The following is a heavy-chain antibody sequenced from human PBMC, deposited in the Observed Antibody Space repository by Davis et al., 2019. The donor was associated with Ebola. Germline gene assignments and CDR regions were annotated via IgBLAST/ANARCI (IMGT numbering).Heavy chain of an antibody. CDR3: AREVGETKLDQ. CDR2: VEHHGRT. Sequence: PSETLSLTCSVSGTSISPYYWSWIRQTPGKGLDWIGYVEHHGRTEYIPSFNSRVTISVDTSKSQFSLKLTSVTTADTAVYYCAREVGETKLDQWGQGTLVTVSS. J-gene: IGHJ4*02. V-gene: IGHV4-59*01. CDR1: GTSISPYY. D-gene: IGHD1-26*01.